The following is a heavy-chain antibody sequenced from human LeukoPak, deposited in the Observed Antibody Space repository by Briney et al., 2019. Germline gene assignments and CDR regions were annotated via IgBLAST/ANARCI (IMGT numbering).Heavy chain of an antibody. Sequence: GGSLRLSCAASGFTFSSYAMSWVRQAPGKGLEWVSAISGSGGSTYYADSVKGRFTISRDNSKNTLYLQMSSLRAGDTAVYYCAKLPVISTSNWFDPWGQGTLVTVS. CDR3: AKLPVISTSNWFDP. D-gene: IGHD3-16*02. CDR2: ISGSGGST. V-gene: IGHV3-23*01. J-gene: IGHJ5*02. CDR1: GFTFSSYA.